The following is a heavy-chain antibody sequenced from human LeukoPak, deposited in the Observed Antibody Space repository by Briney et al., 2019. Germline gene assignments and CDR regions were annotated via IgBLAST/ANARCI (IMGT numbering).Heavy chain of an antibody. Sequence: ASVKVSCKASGYTFTGYYMHWVRQAPGHGLEWMGWINPDSGGTNYAQKFQGRVTMTRDTSINTAYMELSRLRSDDTAVYYCARGVVVTATAAFDYWGQGTLVTVSS. J-gene: IGHJ4*02. CDR1: GYTFTGYY. D-gene: IGHD2-21*02. V-gene: IGHV1-2*02. CDR2: INPDSGGT. CDR3: ARGVVVTATAAFDY.